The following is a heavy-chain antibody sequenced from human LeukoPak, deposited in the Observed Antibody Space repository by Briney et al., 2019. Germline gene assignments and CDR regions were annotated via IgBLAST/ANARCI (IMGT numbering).Heavy chain of an antibody. V-gene: IGHV4-4*07. CDR1: GGSISSYY. CDR2: IYTSGST. J-gene: IGHJ4*02. D-gene: IGHD4-17*01. Sequence: SETLSLTCTVSGGSISSYYWSWIRQPAGKGLEWIGRIYTSGSTNYNPSPKSRVTMSVDTSKNQFSLKLSSVTAADTAVYYCARDEDYGISVNVDYWGQGTLVTVSS. CDR3: ARDEDYGISVNVDY.